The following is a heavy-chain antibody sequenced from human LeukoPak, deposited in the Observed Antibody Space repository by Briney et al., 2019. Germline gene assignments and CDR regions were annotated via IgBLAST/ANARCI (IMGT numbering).Heavy chain of an antibody. V-gene: IGHV3-66*01. CDR3: ARDVAVAADY. D-gene: IGHD6-19*01. CDR1: GFTVSSNY. CDR2: IYSGGST. J-gene: IGHJ4*02. Sequence: GGSLRLSCAASGFTVSSNYMSWVRQTPGKGLEWVSVIYSGGSTYYADSVKGRFTISRDNSKNTLYLQMNSLGAEDTAVYCCARDVAVAADYWGQGTLVTVSS.